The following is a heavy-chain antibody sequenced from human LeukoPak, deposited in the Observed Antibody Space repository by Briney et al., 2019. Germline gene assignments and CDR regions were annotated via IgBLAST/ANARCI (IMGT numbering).Heavy chain of an antibody. Sequence: SETLSLTCTVSGGSISSYYWSWIRQPPGKGLEWIGYIYYSGTTHYNPSLLSRVTISVDTSKNQFSLKLSSVTAADTAMYYCARYSSGWSWYFDLWGRGTLVTVSS. CDR2: IYYSGTT. J-gene: IGHJ2*01. D-gene: IGHD6-19*01. CDR3: ARYSSGWSWYFDL. V-gene: IGHV4-59*01. CDR1: GGSISSYY.